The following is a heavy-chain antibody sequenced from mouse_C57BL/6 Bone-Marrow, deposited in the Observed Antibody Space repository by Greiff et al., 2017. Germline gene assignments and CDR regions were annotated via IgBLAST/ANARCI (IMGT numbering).Heavy chain of an antibody. CDR1: GYTFTSYG. V-gene: IGHV1-81*01. CDR3: ARGLYDPFAY. Sequence: LQESGAELARPGASVKLSCKASGYTFTSYGISWVKQRTGQGLEWIGEIYPRSGNTYYNEKFKGKATLTADKSSSTAYMELRSLTSEDSAVYFCARGLYDPFAYWGQGTLVTVSA. J-gene: IGHJ3*01. D-gene: IGHD6-5*01. CDR2: IYPRSGNT.